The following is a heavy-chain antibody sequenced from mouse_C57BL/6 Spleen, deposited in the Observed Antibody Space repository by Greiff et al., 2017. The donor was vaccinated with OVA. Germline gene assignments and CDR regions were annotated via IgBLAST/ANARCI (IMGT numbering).Heavy chain of an antibody. CDR2: IYPGSGST. J-gene: IGHJ3*01. V-gene: IGHV1-55*01. Sequence: VQLQQPGAELVKPGASVKMSCKASGYTFTSYWITWVKQRPGQGLEWIGDIYPGSGSTNYNEKFKSKATLTVDTSSSTAYMQLSSLTSEDSAVYYCAKNEYDSAWFAYWGQGTLVTVSA. D-gene: IGHD2-4*01. CDR3: AKNEYDSAWFAY. CDR1: GYTFTSYW.